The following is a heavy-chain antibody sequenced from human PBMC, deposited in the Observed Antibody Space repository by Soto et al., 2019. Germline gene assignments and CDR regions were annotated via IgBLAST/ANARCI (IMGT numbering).Heavy chain of an antibody. CDR2: IYYSGST. V-gene: IGHV4-31*03. CDR1: GGSISSGGYY. J-gene: IGHJ4*02. Sequence: SETLSLTCTVSGGSISSGGYYWSWIRQHPGKGLEWIGYIYYSGSTYYNPSLKSRVTISVDTSKNQFSLKLSSVTAADTAVYYCAREVYGYVGGLIYFDYWGQGTLVTVSS. D-gene: IGHD5-18*01. CDR3: AREVYGYVGGLIYFDY.